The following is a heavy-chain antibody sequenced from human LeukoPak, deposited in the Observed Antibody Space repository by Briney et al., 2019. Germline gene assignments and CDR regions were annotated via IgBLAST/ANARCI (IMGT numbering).Heavy chain of an antibody. J-gene: IGHJ4*02. CDR3: ARFTHGGEFDY. V-gene: IGHV3-66*01. CDR2: IYSGGST. CDR1: GFTVSNNY. D-gene: IGHD2-21*01. Sequence: PGGSLRLSCIASGFTVSNNYMSWVRQAPRKGLEWVSVIYSGGSTSYADSVKGRFTISRDNSKNTLYLQMNSLRAEDTAVYYCARFTHGGEFDYWGQGTLVTVSS.